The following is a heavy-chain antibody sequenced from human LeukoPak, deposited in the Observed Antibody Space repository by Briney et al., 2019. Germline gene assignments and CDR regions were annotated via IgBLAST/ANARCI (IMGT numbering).Heavy chain of an antibody. J-gene: IGHJ4*02. CDR3: TTDSYYDSSGYYNDY. V-gene: IGHV3-23*01. CDR1: GFTFSSYA. Sequence: PGGSLRLSCAASGFTFSSYAMSWVRQAPGKGLEWVSAISGSGGSTHYADSVKGRFTISRDNSKNTLYLQMNSLKTEDTAVYYCTTDSYYDSSGYYNDYWGQGTLVTVSS. CDR2: ISGSGGST. D-gene: IGHD3-22*01.